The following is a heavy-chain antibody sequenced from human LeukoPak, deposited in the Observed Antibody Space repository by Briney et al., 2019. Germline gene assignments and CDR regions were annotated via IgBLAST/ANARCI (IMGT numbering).Heavy chain of an antibody. D-gene: IGHD4-17*01. Sequence: SETLSLTCTVSGGSISSHYWSWIRQPPGKGLEWIGYIYYTGTTNYNPSLRSRVTISVDTSRNQFSLRLSSVTAADTAVYYYAREDPQTTVPEGMDVWGHGTTVIVSS. V-gene: IGHV4-59*11. J-gene: IGHJ6*02. CDR2: IYYTGTT. CDR3: AREDPQTTVPEGMDV. CDR1: GGSISSHY.